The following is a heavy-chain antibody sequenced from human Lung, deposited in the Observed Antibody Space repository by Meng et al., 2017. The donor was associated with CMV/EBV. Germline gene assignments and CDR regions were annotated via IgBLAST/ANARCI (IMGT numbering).Heavy chain of an antibody. J-gene: IGHJ4*02. V-gene: IGHV3-21*01. CDR2: ISSSSTYI. D-gene: IGHD3-3*01. CDR3: VRDLPPYYDFWSGYLDF. CDR1: GFTFSGYC. Sequence: GESLKISCAASGFTFSGYCMNWVRQAPGKGLEWVSSISSSSTYIYYADSVKGRFTISRDNAKNSLYLEMNSLRAEDTAVYYCVRDLPPYYDFWSGYLDFWGQGXLVIVSS.